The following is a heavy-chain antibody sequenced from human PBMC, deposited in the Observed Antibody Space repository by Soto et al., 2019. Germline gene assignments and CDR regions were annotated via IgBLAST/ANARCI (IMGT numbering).Heavy chain of an antibody. D-gene: IGHD3-9*01. CDR3: ARHATYYDILSGYYFDY. CDR1: GYTFSSYR. J-gene: IGHJ4*02. CDR2: ISPGDPDT. Sequence: GESLKISCKGSGYTFSSYRIGWVRQVPGKGLEWMGIISPGDPDTKYSQSFQGQVTISADKSISTAYLQWNSLRASDTAMYYCARHATYYDILSGYYFDYWGQGTLVTVSS. V-gene: IGHV5-51*01.